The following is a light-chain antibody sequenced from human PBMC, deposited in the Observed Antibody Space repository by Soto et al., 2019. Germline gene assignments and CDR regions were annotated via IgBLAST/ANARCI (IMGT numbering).Light chain of an antibody. Sequence: QSALTQPASVSGSPGQSITVSCTGTSSDVGGSDHVNWYQQHPGKAPKLMIFDVSNRPSGVSTRFSGSKSGNAASLTISGLQAEDEADYYCSSYAGSSNVFGTGTKLTVL. CDR3: SSYAGSSNV. V-gene: IGLV2-14*03. CDR2: DVS. J-gene: IGLJ1*01. CDR1: SSDVGGSDH.